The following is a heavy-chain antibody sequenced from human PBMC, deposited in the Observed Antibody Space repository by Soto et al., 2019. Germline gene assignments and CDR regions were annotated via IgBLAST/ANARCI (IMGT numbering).Heavy chain of an antibody. Sequence: EVQLGESGGGLVQPGVSLRLACAASGFTFSSYAIHWVRQAPGKGLEYVSAISSNGGSTYYANSVKGRFTISRDNSKNTLYLQMGSLRAEDMAVYYCARRVDAFDIWGQGTMVTVSS. CDR1: GFTFSSYA. CDR2: ISSNGGST. J-gene: IGHJ3*02. CDR3: ARRVDAFDI. V-gene: IGHV3-64*01.